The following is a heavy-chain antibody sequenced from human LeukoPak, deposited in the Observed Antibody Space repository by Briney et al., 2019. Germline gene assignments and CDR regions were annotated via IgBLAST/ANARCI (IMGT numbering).Heavy chain of an antibody. Sequence: GRSLRLSCAASGFTFSSYAMHWVRQAPGKGLEWVAVISYDGSNKYYADSVKGRFTISRDNSKNTLYLQMNSLRAEDTAVYYCAKALTIFGVVPTPPDYWGQGTLVTVSS. V-gene: IGHV3-30-3*01. J-gene: IGHJ4*02. CDR2: ISYDGSNK. D-gene: IGHD3-3*01. CDR1: GFTFSSYA. CDR3: AKALTIFGVVPTPPDY.